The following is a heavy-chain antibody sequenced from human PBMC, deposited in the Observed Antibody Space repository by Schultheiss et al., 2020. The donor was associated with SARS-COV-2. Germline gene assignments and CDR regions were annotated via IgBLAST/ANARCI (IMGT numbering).Heavy chain of an antibody. J-gene: IGHJ5*02. CDR3: ARWGGMQITMVRGATPQYNWFDP. D-gene: IGHD3-10*01. CDR2: INHSGST. V-gene: IGHV4-38-2*01. CDR1: GASISSGYH. Sequence: SETLSLTCVVSGASISSGYHWGWVRQSPGKGLEWIGEINHSGSTNYNPSLKSRVTISVDTSKNQFSLKVKSVTAADTAVYYCARWGGMQITMVRGATPQYNWFDPWGQGTLVTVSS.